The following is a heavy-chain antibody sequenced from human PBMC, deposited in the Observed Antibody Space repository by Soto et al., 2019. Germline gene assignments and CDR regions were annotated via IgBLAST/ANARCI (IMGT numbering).Heavy chain of an antibody. J-gene: IGHJ4*02. D-gene: IGHD3-22*01. CDR3: ARGPNYYDSSGYCFDY. V-gene: IGHV4-39*01. Sequence: SETLSLTCIVSGASISSSSYYWGWIRQPPGKGLEWIGSIYYSGSTYYNPSLKSRVTISVDTSKNQFSLKLNSVTAADTAVYYCARGPNYYDSSGYCFDYWGQGTLVTVSS. CDR1: GASISSSSYY. CDR2: IYYSGST.